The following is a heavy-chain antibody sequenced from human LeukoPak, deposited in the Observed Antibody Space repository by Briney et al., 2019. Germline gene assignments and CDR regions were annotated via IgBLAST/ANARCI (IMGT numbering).Heavy chain of an antibody. V-gene: IGHV3-21*01. D-gene: IGHD6-19*01. CDR1: GFTFSSYS. Sequence: PGGSLRLSCSAPGFTFSSYSFNLVRQAPGKGLEVVSSISSSSDYIYYADSVKGRFSISRDNAKNSLFLQMNSLRVEDTAVYYCARDRFTSGWYNGYWGQGTLVTVSS. CDR2: ISSSSDYI. J-gene: IGHJ4*02. CDR3: ARDRFTSGWYNGY.